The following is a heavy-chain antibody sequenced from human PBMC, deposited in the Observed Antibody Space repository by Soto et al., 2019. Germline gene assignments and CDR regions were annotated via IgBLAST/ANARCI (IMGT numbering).Heavy chain of an antibody. CDR3: ARVTIPEGDWFDP. V-gene: IGHV4-59*01. CDR1: GGSISSYY. Sequence: SETLSLTFTVPGGSISSYYRSWIRQPPGKGLEWIGYIYYSGSTNYNPSLKSRVTISVDTSKNQFSLKLSSVTAADTAVYYCARVTIPEGDWFDPWGQGTLVTVSS. J-gene: IGHJ5*02. D-gene: IGHD3-10*01. CDR2: IYYSGST.